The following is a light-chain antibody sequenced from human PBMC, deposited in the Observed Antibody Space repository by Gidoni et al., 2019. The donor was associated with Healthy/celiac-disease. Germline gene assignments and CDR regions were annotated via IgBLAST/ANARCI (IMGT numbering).Light chain of an antibody. CDR3: QQRSNWLT. CDR2: DAS. Sequence: EIVLTQSPATLSLSPGERATLSCRASQRVSSYLAWYQPQPGQAPRLLIYDASNRATGIPARFSGSGSGTDFTLTISILEPEDFAVYYCQQRSNWLTFGGGTKVEIK. V-gene: IGKV3-11*01. CDR1: QRVSSY. J-gene: IGKJ4*01.